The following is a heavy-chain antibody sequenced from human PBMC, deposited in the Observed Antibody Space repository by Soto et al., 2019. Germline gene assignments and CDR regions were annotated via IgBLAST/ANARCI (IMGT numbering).Heavy chain of an antibody. D-gene: IGHD2-8*01. Sequence: GESLKISCAASGFTFSSHAMGWLRQAPGTGPEWVAFVDGSGYDTSYGDSVKGRFTISRDNSDNSLYLHMDSLRAEDTGRYFCAREIFAAAYAATSAFDLWGQGTLVTVSS. V-gene: IGHV3-23*01. CDR2: VDGSGYDT. CDR1: GFTFSSHA. J-gene: IGHJ4*02. CDR3: AREIFAAAYAATSAFDL.